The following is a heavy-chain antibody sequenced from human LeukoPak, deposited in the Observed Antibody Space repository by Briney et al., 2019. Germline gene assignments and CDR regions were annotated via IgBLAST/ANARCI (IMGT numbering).Heavy chain of an antibody. CDR2: ISGSGEST. CDR1: GFTFSSYG. CDR3: AKVGGSPDFDS. D-gene: IGHD1-26*01. J-gene: IGHJ4*02. Sequence: GGSLRLSCAASGFTFSSYGMHWVRQAPGKGLEWVSVISGSGESTNYADSVKGRFTISRDNSMNRLYLKMNALRAEDTAVYYCAKVGGSPDFDSWGQGTLVTVSS. V-gene: IGHV3-23*01.